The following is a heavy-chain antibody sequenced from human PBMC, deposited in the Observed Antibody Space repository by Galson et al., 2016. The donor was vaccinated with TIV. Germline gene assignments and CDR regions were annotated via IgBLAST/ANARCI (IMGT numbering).Heavy chain of an antibody. CDR2: INQDGSEK. D-gene: IGHD2-2*01. CDR3: ARVHWDVVVVPGATPNNWFGP. CDR1: EFTFSDYW. J-gene: IGHJ5*02. V-gene: IGHV3-7*01. Sequence: SLRLSCAASEFTFSDYWMSWVRQAPGKGLEWVANINQDGSEKYYVDSVKGRFTISRDNAKNSLVLQMNSLRAEDTAIYYCARVHWDVVVVPGATPNNWFGPWGQGTLVIVSS.